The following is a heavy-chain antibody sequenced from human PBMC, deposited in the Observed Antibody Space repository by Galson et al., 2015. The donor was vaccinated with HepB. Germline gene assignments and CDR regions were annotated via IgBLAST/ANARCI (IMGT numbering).Heavy chain of an antibody. D-gene: IGHD4-17*01. CDR3: ARRGAGYGDDYFDY. Sequence: ETLSLTCTVSGGSISSSSYYWGWIRQPPGKGLEWIGSIYYSGSTYYNPSLKSRVTISVDTSKNQFSLKLSSVTAADTAVYYCARRGAGYGDDYFDYWGQGTLVTVSS. CDR1: GGSISSSSYY. V-gene: IGHV4-39*01. CDR2: IYYSGST. J-gene: IGHJ4*02.